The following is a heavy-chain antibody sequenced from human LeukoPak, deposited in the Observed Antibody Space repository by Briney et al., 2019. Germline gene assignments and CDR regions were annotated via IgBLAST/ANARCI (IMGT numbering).Heavy chain of an antibody. V-gene: IGHV4-39*07. J-gene: IGHJ3*02. Sequence: SETLSLTCTVSGASVSNNNYYWGWIRQPPGKRLEWIASIYYSGSTYYNPSLKSRVTISVDTSKNHLSLILSSVTAADTAVYYCAPGGYIGYGHAFDIWGQGTMVTVSS. CDR3: APGGYIGYGHAFDI. CDR1: GASVSNNNYY. CDR2: IYYSGST. D-gene: IGHD5-12*01.